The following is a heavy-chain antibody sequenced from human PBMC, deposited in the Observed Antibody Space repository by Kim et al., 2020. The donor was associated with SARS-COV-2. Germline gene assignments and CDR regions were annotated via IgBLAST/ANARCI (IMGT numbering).Heavy chain of an antibody. Sequence: GGSLRLSCAASGFTFSSYAMTWVRQGPGKGLEWVSVIYSGTTTYYADFVKGRFTISRDNSKNTLYLQMNSLRAEDTAVYYCAKDLTGSEGYGMDVWGQGTTVTVSS. CDR3: AKDLTGSEGYGMDV. D-gene: IGHD3-9*01. CDR2: IYSGTTT. CDR1: GFTFSSYA. V-gene: IGHV3-23*03. J-gene: IGHJ6*02.